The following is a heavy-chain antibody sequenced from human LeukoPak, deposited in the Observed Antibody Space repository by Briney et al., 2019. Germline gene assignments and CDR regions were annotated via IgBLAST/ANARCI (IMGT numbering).Heavy chain of an antibody. CDR1: GFTLSGSA. J-gene: IGHJ4*01. Sequence: GGSLRLSCAASGFTLSGSAMHWVGQASGKGLEWVGRIRSKANSYATAYAASVKGRFTISRDDSKNTAYLQMNSLKTEDTAVYYCTRLKGGSTSWVQGTLVTVSS. CDR3: TRLKGGSTS. D-gene: IGHD2-2*01. V-gene: IGHV3-73*01. CDR2: IRSKANSYAT.